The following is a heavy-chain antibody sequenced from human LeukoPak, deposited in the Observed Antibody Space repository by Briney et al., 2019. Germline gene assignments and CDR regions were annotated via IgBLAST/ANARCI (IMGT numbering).Heavy chain of an antibody. CDR2: IYTSGST. CDR1: GGSISSYY. CDR3: ARWTYGSGSYYPAFDY. J-gene: IGHJ4*02. Sequence: SETLSLTCTVSGGSISSYYWSWIRQPAGKGLEWIGRIYTSGSTNYNPSLKSRVTISVDTSKNQFSLKLSSVTAADTAVYYCARWTYGSGSYYPAFDYWGQGTLVTVSS. D-gene: IGHD3-10*01. V-gene: IGHV4-4*07.